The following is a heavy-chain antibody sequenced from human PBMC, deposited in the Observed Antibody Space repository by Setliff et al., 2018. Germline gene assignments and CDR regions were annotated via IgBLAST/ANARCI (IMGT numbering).Heavy chain of an antibody. D-gene: IGHD2-15*01. CDR1: GFTFSSYG. CDR3: ARDCSGGSCYDY. CDR2: IRHDGSNK. J-gene: IGHJ4*02. Sequence: GGSLRLSCAASGFTFSSYGMHWVRQAPGKGLEWVAFIRHDGSNKYYADSVKGRFTISRDNSKNTLYLQMNSLRAEDTAVYYCARDCSGGSCYDYWGQGTLVTVSS. V-gene: IGHV3-30*02.